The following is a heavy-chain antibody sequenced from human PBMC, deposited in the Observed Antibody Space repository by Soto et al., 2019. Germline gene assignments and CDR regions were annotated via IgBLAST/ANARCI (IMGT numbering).Heavy chain of an antibody. Sequence: GGSLRLSCAASGFTFSAYAMHWVRQAPGKGLDWVAVISSDGNKKQYADSVKGRFTVSRDNPKSTMYLQMDSLRAEDTAVYYCARDYSSYGPFDYWGQGTLVTVSS. CDR2: ISSDGNKK. CDR1: GFTFSAYA. V-gene: IGHV3-30*03. CDR3: ARDYSSYGPFDY. D-gene: IGHD5-18*01. J-gene: IGHJ4*02.